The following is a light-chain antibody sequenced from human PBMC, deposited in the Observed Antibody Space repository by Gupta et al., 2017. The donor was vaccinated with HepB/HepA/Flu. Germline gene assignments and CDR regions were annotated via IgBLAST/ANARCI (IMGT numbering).Light chain of an antibody. CDR1: SSNVGRNN. CDR2: YND. Sequence: QSVMTPPTSVSGTPGQRVTISCSGISSNVGRNNVNWYQQLPGTAPKLLIYYNDERPSGVPERISGSKSGTSASLAISGLQAEDEADYYCAAWDTSRNVVVFGGGTKLTVL. J-gene: IGLJ2*01. V-gene: IGLV1-44*01. CDR3: AAWDTSRNVVV.